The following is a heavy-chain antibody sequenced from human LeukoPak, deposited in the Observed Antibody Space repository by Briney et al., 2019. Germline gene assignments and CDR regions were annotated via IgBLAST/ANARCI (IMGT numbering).Heavy chain of an antibody. V-gene: IGHV1-69*13. CDR3: ARTPYDFWSGYYFGYYYYGMDV. Sequence: ASVKVSCKASGGTFSSYAISWVRQAPGQGLEWMGGIIPIFGTANYAQKFQGRVTITADESTSTAYMELSSLRSEDTAVYYCARTPYDFWSGYYFGYYYYGMDVWGQGTTVTVSS. D-gene: IGHD3-3*01. CDR2: IIPIFGTA. CDR1: GGTFSSYA. J-gene: IGHJ6*02.